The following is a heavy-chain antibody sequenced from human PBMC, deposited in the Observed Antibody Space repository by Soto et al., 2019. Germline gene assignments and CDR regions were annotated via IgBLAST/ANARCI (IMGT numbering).Heavy chain of an antibody. CDR3: LKFGYCSGGSCYSGWSPQQFDY. Sequence: PGGSLRLSCAASGFTFSSYGMHWVRQAPGKGLEWVAVISYDGSNKYYADSVKGRITITRDNSKNKLYLQMNNLRAEDTAVYYCLKFGYCSGGSCYSGWSPQQFDYWGQGTLVTVSS. CDR2: ISYDGSNK. J-gene: IGHJ4*02. D-gene: IGHD2-15*01. V-gene: IGHV3-30*18. CDR1: GFTFSSYG.